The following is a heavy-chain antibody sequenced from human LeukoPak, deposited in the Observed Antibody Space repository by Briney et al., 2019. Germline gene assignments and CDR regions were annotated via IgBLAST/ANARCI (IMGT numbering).Heavy chain of an antibody. J-gene: IGHJ4*02. Sequence: GGSLRLSCAASGFTFNSYAINWVRQAPGKGLEWVSIISGSGGSTYYADSVKGRFTISRDNSKNTLYLQMNSLRAEDTAVYYCARAGAKSGSGSLDYWGQGTLVTVSS. CDR1: GFTFNSYA. CDR2: ISGSGGST. V-gene: IGHV3-23*01. D-gene: IGHD3-10*01. CDR3: ARAGAKSGSGSLDY.